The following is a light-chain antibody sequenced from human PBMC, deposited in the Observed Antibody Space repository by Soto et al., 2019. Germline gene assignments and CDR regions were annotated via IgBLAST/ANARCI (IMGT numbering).Light chain of an antibody. CDR2: GAS. CDR3: QQYNNWPRT. Sequence: EILMTQSPATLSVSPGERATLSCRASQSVSSDLAWYHQKPGQPPRLLIYGASTRATGIPARFSGSGSGTEFTLTLNRLQSEDFKVYYCQQYNNWPRTFGRGTKVDIK. J-gene: IGKJ1*01. V-gene: IGKV3-15*01. CDR1: QSVSSD.